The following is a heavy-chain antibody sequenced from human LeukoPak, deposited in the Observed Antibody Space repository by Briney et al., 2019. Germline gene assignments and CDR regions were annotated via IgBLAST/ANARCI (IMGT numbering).Heavy chain of an antibody. CDR2: ISGSGGST. Sequence: PGGSLRLSCAASGFTFSSYAMSWVRQAPGKGLEWFSAISGSGGSTYYADSVKGRFTISRDNSKNTLYLQMNSLRAEDTAVYYCAKKGDLVVVSAALIDYWGQGTLVTVSS. CDR1: GFTFSSYA. CDR3: AKKGDLVVVSAALIDY. J-gene: IGHJ4*02. V-gene: IGHV3-23*01. D-gene: IGHD2-2*01.